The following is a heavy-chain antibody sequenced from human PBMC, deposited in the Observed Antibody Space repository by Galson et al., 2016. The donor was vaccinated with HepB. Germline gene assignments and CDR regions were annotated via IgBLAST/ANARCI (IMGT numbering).Heavy chain of an antibody. CDR3: AKDLQLWFTIDN. J-gene: IGHJ4*02. D-gene: IGHD5-18*01. V-gene: IGHV3-23*01. Sequence: SLRLSCAASGFTFKNFGITWVRQAPGTGLEWVSTICGSCGDIDYADSVQGRFTISRDNSKNTVYLQMNSLRADDTAVYYCAKDLQLWFTIDNWGQGTLVTVSS. CDR1: GFTFKNFG. CDR2: ICGSCGDI.